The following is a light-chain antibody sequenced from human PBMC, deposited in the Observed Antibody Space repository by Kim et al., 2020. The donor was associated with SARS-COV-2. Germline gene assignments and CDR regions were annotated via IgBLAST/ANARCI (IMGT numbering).Light chain of an antibody. Sequence: DIQMTQSPATLSASVGDRVTITCRANQSISKWLAWYQQKPGKAPKLLIYKASTLESGVPSRFGGSGSGTEFALTISGLHPDDFATYYCQQYKSLLISFGQGTRLEIK. J-gene: IGKJ5*01. CDR3: QQYKSLLIS. CDR2: KAS. CDR1: QSISKW. V-gene: IGKV1-5*03.